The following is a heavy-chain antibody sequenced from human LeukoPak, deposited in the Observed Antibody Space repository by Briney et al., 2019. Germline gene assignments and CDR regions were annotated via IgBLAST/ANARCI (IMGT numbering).Heavy chain of an antibody. J-gene: IGHJ4*02. Sequence: SETLSLTCTVSGGSISSGSYYWSWIRQPAGKGLEWIGRIYTSGSTNYNPSLKSRVTISVDTSKNQFSLKLSSVTAADTAVYYCARRYCGSTSCSGFDYWGQGTLVTVSS. CDR1: GGSISSGSYY. CDR3: ARRYCGSTSCSGFDY. D-gene: IGHD2-2*01. V-gene: IGHV4-61*02. CDR2: IYTSGST.